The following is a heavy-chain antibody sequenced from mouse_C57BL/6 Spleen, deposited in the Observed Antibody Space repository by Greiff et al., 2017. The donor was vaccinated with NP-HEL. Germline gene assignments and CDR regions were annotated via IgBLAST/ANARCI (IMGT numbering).Heavy chain of an antibody. CDR3: ARYSSGYVYAMDY. J-gene: IGHJ4*01. CDR2: ICPGSGST. D-gene: IGHD3-2*02. CDR1: GYTFTDYY. Sequence: VKLQESGPELVKPGASVKISCKASGYTFTDYYINWVKQRPGQGLEWIGWICPGSGSTYYNENFTGKATLTVDKSSSTAYMLLSSRTSEDSAVYFCARYSSGYVYAMDYWGQGTSVTVSS. V-gene: IGHV1-75*01.